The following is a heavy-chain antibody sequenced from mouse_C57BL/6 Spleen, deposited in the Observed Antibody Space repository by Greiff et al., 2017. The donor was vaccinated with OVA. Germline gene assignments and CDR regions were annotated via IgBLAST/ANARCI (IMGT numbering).Heavy chain of an antibody. J-gene: IGHJ1*03. CDR2: ISDGGSYT. V-gene: IGHV5-4*01. Sequence: DVQLVESGGGLVKPGGSLKLSCAASGFTFSSYAMSWVRQTPEKRLEWVATISDGGSYTYYPDNVKGRFTISRDNAKNNLYLQMSHLKSEDTAMYYCASGYYYGSSYWYFDVWGTGTTVTVSS. CDR3: ASGYYYGSSYWYFDV. D-gene: IGHD1-1*01. CDR1: GFTFSSYA.